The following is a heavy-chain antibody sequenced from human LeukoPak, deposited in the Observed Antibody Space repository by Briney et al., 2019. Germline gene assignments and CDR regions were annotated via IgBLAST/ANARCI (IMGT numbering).Heavy chain of an antibody. CDR3: ARANGGWYYFDY. Sequence: SCKASGGTFSSYAISWVRQAPGKGLQWVSVIYSGGSTYYADSVKGRFTISRDNSKNTLYLQMNSLRVEDTAVYYCARANGGWYYFDYWGQGTLVTVSS. CDR2: IYSGGST. D-gene: IGHD6-19*01. J-gene: IGHJ4*02. CDR1: GGTFSSYA. V-gene: IGHV3-53*01.